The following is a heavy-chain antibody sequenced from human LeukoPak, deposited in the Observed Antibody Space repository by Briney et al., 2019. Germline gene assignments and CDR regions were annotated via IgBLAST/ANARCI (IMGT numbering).Heavy chain of an antibody. J-gene: IGHJ3*02. Sequence: PSETLSLTCTVSGGSISSYYWSWIRQPPGKGLEWIGYIYYSGSTNYNPSLKSRVTISVDPSKNQLSLKLSSVTAADTAVYYCARVGGKYDAFDIWGQGTMVTVSS. CDR2: IYYSGST. CDR1: GGSISSYY. V-gene: IGHV4-59*01. D-gene: IGHD4-23*01. CDR3: ARVGGKYDAFDI.